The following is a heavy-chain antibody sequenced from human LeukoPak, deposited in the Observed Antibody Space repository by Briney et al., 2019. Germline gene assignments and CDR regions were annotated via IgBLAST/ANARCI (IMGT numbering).Heavy chain of an antibody. J-gene: IGHJ5*02. CDR3: ARLPRGSGSYEETCFDP. D-gene: IGHD1-26*01. CDR1: GGSISSSSYY. CDR2: IYYSGST. V-gene: IGHV4-39*01. Sequence: SETLSLTCTVSGGSISSSSYYWGWIRQPPGKGLEWIGSIYYSGSTYYNPSLKSRVTISVDTSKNQFSLKLSSVTAADTAVYSWARLPRGSGSYEETCFDPWGQGTLVTVSS.